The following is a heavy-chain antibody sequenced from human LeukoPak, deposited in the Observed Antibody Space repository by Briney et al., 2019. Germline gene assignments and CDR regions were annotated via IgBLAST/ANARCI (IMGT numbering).Heavy chain of an antibody. Sequence: SDTLSLTCTVSDDSITTFYFNWIRHSPGRGLECIGYTYHSGTSDYNPSAQSRVTISIDTSSNTVSLTFRSMTAADTAVYYCATTRGYSTNDAFEIWGPGTQVTVSS. CDR1: DDSITTFY. CDR3: ATTRGYSTNDAFEI. V-gene: IGHV4-59*07. J-gene: IGHJ3*02. CDR2: TYHSGTS. D-gene: IGHD5-12*01.